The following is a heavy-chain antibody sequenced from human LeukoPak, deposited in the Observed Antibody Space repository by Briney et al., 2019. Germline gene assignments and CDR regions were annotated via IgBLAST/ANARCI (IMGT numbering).Heavy chain of an antibody. D-gene: IGHD1-26*01. Sequence: SVKVSCKASGGTFSSYAISWVRQAPGQGLEWMGGIIPIFGTANYAQKFQGRVTITTDESTSTAYMELSSLRSEDTAVYYCARGRVVGATSFDYWGQGTPVTVSS. CDR3: ARGRVVGATSFDY. CDR2: IIPIFGTA. CDR1: GGTFSSYA. J-gene: IGHJ4*02. V-gene: IGHV1-69*05.